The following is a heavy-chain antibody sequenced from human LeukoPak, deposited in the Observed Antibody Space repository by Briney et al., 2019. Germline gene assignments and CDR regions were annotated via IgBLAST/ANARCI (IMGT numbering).Heavy chain of an antibody. CDR2: INTNNGNP. Sequence: ASVKVSCKASGYSFTKYAMNWVRQAPGQGLEWMGWINTNNGNPTYAQGFTGRFVFSLDTSVSTAYLQIDSLKAEDTAVYYCAKVQGFCSTTSCYPDYWGQGTLVTVSS. D-gene: IGHD2-2*01. V-gene: IGHV7-4-1*01. CDR3: AKVQGFCSTTSCYPDY. CDR1: GYSFTKYA. J-gene: IGHJ4*02.